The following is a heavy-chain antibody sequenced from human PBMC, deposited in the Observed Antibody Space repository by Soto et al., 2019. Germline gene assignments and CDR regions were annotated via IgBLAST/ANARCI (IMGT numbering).Heavy chain of an antibody. J-gene: IGHJ4*02. CDR1: GFTFSNAW. D-gene: IGHD3-16*01. CDR2: IKSKTDGGTT. Sequence: GGSLRLSCAVSGFTFSNAWMSWVRQAPGKGLEWVGRIKSKTDGGTTDYAAPVKGRFTISRDDSKNTLYLQMNSLKTEDTAVNYCTTDYVWGSYRHIIIDYWGQGTLVTVSS. CDR3: TTDYVWGSYRHIIIDY. V-gene: IGHV3-15*01.